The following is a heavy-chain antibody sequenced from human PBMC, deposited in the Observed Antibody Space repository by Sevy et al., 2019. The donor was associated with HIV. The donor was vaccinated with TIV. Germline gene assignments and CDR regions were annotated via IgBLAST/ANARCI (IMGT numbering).Heavy chain of an antibody. Sequence: GGSLRLSCAASGFTFSSYAMSWVRQAPGKGLEWVSAISSSGGSTYYADSVKGRFTISRDNSKNTLYLQMNSLRAEDTAVHYCAKGMYSGSDRYYYGMDVWGQGTTVTVSS. CDR3: AKGMYSGSDRYYYGMDV. V-gene: IGHV3-23*01. CDR1: GFTFSSYA. CDR2: ISSSGGST. J-gene: IGHJ6*02. D-gene: IGHD1-26*01.